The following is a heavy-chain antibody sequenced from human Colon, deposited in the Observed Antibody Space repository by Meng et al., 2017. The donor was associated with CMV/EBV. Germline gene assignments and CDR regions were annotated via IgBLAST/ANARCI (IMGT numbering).Heavy chain of an antibody. CDR1: GFMFSNYE. CDR2: ISSSSSYI. D-gene: IGHD2-2*01. J-gene: IGHJ4*02. CDR3: ARDSCSSTSCYYY. Sequence: GGSLRLSCEASGFMFSNYEMNWVRQAPGKGLEWVSSISSSSSYIYYADSVKGRFTISRDNAKNSLYLQMNSLRAEDTAVYYCARDSCSSTSCYYYWGQGTLVTVSS. V-gene: IGHV3-21*01.